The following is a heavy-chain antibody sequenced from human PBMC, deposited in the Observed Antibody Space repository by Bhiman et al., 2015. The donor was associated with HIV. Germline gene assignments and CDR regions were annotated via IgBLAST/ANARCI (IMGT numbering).Heavy chain of an antibody. J-gene: IGHJ4*02. D-gene: IGHD6-13*01. CDR2: IKPDGSEK. CDR1: GFTFSSYS. V-gene: IGHV3-7*05. Sequence: EVQLVESGGGLVKPGGSLRLSCAASGFTFSSYSMSWVRQAPGKGLEWVANIKPDGSEKYYVDSVKGRFTISRDNAKNSLYLQMNSLRAEDTAVYFCAREGQLGYWGQGTQVTVS. CDR3: AREGQLGY.